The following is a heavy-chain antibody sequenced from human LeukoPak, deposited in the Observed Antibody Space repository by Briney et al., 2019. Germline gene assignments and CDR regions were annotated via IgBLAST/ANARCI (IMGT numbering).Heavy chain of an antibody. CDR1: GYSLIGYD. Sequence: GASVKVSCKASGYSLIGYDISWVRQATGQGLEWMGWMNPSGGKTVYAQKFQGRITMTRNISLSTAYMELSSLRSEDTAVYYCARARAPSSHYYYMDVWGKGTTVTVSS. CDR3: ARARAPSSHYYYMDV. CDR2: MNPSGGKT. V-gene: IGHV1-8*01. J-gene: IGHJ6*03.